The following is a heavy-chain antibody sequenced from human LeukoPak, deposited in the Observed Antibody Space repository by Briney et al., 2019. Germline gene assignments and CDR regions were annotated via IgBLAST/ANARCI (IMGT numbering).Heavy chain of an antibody. CDR3: AKDPPGHKYSSSWYYFDY. CDR1: GFTFSSYD. Sequence: GGSLRLSCAASGFTFSSYDMHWVRQAPGKGLEWVAVISYDGSNKYYADSVKGRFTISRDNSKNTLYLQMNSLRAEDTAVYYCAKDPPGHKYSSSWYYFDYWGQGTLVTVSS. CDR2: ISYDGSNK. V-gene: IGHV3-30*18. D-gene: IGHD6-13*01. J-gene: IGHJ4*02.